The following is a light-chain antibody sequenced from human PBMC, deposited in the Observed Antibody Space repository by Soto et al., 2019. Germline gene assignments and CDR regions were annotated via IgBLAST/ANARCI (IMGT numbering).Light chain of an antibody. V-gene: IGLV1-40*01. CDR1: SSNIGSLYD. Sequence: QSVLTQPPSVSGAPGQRVTISCTGSSSNIGSLYDVHWYQQLPGTAPKLLIYDNSNRPSGVPDRFSGSKSGTSASLAITGRQAEDEADYYCQSYDSSLSASVFGGGTKVTVL. J-gene: IGLJ2*01. CDR2: DNS. CDR3: QSYDSSLSASV.